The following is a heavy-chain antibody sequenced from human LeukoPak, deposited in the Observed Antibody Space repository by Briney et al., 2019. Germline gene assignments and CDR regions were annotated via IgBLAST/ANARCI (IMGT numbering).Heavy chain of an antibody. CDR2: IIPIFGTA. CDR3: ASIYYDSSGYYYGYFDY. J-gene: IGHJ4*02. CDR1: GYTFTSYG. D-gene: IGHD3-22*01. V-gene: IGHV1-69*05. Sequence: GASVKVSCKXSGYTFTSYGISWVRQAPRQGLEWMGRIIPIFGTANYAQKFQGRVTITTDESTSTAYMELSNLRSEDTAVYYCASIYYDSSGYYYGYFDYWGQGTLVTVSS.